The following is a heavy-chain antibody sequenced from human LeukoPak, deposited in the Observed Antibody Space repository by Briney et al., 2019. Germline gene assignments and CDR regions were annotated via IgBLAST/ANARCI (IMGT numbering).Heavy chain of an antibody. Sequence: GASVKVSCKVSGFTFTSSAMQWVRQARGQRLEWIGWIVVGSGNTNYAQKFQERVTITRDMSTSTAYMELSSLRSEDTAVYYCAADTYYDFWSGYYYGMDVWGQGTTVTVSS. D-gene: IGHD3-3*01. CDR3: AADTYYDFWSGYYYGMDV. J-gene: IGHJ6*02. CDR1: GFTFTSSA. CDR2: IVVGSGNT. V-gene: IGHV1-58*02.